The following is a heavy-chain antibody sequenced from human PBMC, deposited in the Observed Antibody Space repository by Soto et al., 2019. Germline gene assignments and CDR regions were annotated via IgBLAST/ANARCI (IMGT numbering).Heavy chain of an antibody. CDR3: ARSAPDMITFGGVIVPDY. Sequence: SETLSLTCTVSGGSISSSSYYWGWIRQPPGKGLEWIGSIYYSGSTYYNPSLKRRVTISVDTSKNQFSLKLSSVTAADTAVYYFARSAPDMITFGGVIVPDYWGQGTLVTVSS. V-gene: IGHV4-39*01. CDR2: IYYSGST. D-gene: IGHD3-16*02. CDR1: GGSISSSSYY. J-gene: IGHJ4*02.